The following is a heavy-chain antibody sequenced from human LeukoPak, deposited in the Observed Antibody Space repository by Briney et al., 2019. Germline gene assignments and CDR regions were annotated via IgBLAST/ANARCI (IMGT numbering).Heavy chain of an antibody. CDR1: GFMFSSYW. Sequence: GGSLRLSCAASGFMFSSYWMSWVRQAPGKGLEWVANIKQDGSEKFYVDSVKGRFTISRDNAKNSLYLQMNSLRAEDTAVYYCARYSSSWGPVYYYYYMDVWGKGTTVTISS. CDR2: IKQDGSEK. J-gene: IGHJ6*03. V-gene: IGHV3-7*01. CDR3: ARYSSSWGPVYYYYYMDV. D-gene: IGHD6-13*01.